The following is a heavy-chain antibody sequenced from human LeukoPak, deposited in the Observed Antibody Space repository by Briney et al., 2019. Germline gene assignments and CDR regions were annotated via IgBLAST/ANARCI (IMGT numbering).Heavy chain of an antibody. CDR2: IWYDGKHQ. CDR3: AKGPTQVLRFLRDGKTYYMDV. J-gene: IGHJ6*03. Sequence: GGSLRRSCAASGFTFSNYGMHWVRQAPGRGLECVAVIWYDGKHQYYADSVKGRFNISRDNPKNMLYLQMNSLRVEDTAVYSCAKGPTQVLRFLRDGKTYYMDVWGKGTSVLVSS. D-gene: IGHD3-3*01. V-gene: IGHV3-33*06. CDR1: GFTFSNYG.